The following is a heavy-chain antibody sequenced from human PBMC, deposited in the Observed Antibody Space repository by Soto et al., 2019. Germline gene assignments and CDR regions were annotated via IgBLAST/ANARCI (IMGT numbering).Heavy chain of an antibody. V-gene: IGHV4-34*01. J-gene: IGHJ4*02. CDR2: IHHSGST. CDR1: RDSFDGYY. Sequence: SATLSLTCSLYRDSFDGYYLSWIRQYPGKGLEWIGEIHHSGSTKYNPSLKSRVSLSVDTSTKQFSLKMTSMTAADRGVYYRARGVDSWSGYLFWGQGTSVPGSS. CDR3: ARGVDSWSGYLF. D-gene: IGHD3-3*01.